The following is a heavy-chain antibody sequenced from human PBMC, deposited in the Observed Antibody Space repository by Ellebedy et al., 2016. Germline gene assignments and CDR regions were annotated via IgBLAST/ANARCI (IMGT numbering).Heavy chain of an antibody. V-gene: IGHV3-30*18. CDR2: ISYDGSDK. Sequence: GGSLRLSCAASGFNFTTYGMHWVRQAPGKGLEWVALISYDGSDKYYEDSVKGRFTISRDSSKTTLYLQMHSLRPEDTALYYCAKEARGGEDVVAARRYFFDSWGQGTLVTVSS. D-gene: IGHD2-15*01. J-gene: IGHJ4*02. CDR1: GFNFTTYG. CDR3: AKEARGGEDVVAARRYFFDS.